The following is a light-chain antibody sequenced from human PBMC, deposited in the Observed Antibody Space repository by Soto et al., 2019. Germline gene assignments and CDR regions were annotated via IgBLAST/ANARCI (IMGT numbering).Light chain of an antibody. J-gene: IGLJ2*01. V-gene: IGLV1-51*01. CDR1: SSNIGNNY. Sequence: QSVLTQPPSVSAAPGQKVTISCSGSSSNIGNNYVSWYQQLPGTAPKLLIYDNNERPSGIPDRFYGSKSGTSATLGITGLQTGDEADYYCATLDGSLSAGVFGGGTKLTVL. CDR2: DNN. CDR3: ATLDGSLSAGV.